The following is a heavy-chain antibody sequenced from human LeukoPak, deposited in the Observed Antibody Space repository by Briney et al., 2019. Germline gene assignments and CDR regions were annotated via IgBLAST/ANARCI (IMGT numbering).Heavy chain of an antibody. D-gene: IGHD6-19*01. Sequence: SGGSLRLSCAASGFTFSSYSMNWVRQAPGKGLEWVSSISSSSSYIYYADSVKGRFTISRDNAKNSLYLQMNSLRAEDTAVYYCARDLFGAVAGSKGDYRGQGTLVTVSS. CDR3: ARDLFGAVAGSKGDY. J-gene: IGHJ4*02. V-gene: IGHV3-21*01. CDR2: ISSSSSYI. CDR1: GFTFSSYS.